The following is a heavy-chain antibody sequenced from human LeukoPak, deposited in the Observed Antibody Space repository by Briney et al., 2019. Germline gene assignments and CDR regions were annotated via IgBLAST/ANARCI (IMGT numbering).Heavy chain of an antibody. J-gene: IGHJ4*02. V-gene: IGHV1-8*01. CDR3: AVHLPGDYLDR. CDR1: GYAFNIYD. Sequence: ASVKVSCEASGYAFNIYDINWVRQATGHGLEWMGWMNPDSGNTGFAQKFQGRVTMTRSTSITTAYMELSSLRFEDTAVYYCAVHLPGDYLDRWGQGTLVTVSS. CDR2: MNPDSGNT.